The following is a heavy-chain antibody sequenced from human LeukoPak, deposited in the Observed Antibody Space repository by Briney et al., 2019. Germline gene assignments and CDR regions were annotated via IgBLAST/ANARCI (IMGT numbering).Heavy chain of an antibody. CDR3: ARFVGQLALYYYYYMDV. CDR1: GYTLTSYD. D-gene: IGHD6-6*01. Sequence: ASVKVSCKASGYTLTSYDINWVRQATGQGLEWMGWMNPNSGNTGYAQKFQGRVTMTRNTSISTAYMELSSLRSEDTAVYYCARFVGQLALYYYYYMDVWGKGTTVTVSS. V-gene: IGHV1-8*01. CDR2: MNPNSGNT. J-gene: IGHJ6*03.